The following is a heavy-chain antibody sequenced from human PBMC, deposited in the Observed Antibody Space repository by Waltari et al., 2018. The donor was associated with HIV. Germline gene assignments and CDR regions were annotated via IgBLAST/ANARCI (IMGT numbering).Heavy chain of an antibody. CDR1: GYTFRDYG. CDR2: ISGLSEERR. V-gene: IGHV1-18*01. Sequence: QIHLVQSGAEVKKPGASVKVSCKASGYTFRDYGISWVRQAPGQGLEWMGWISGLSEERRNYAQKFQGRVTLSTDTSTTTAYMEPRSLRSDDTAIYYCARGSLLRNWLDPWGQGTLVTVSS. CDR3: ARGSLLRNWLDP. D-gene: IGHD3-22*01. J-gene: IGHJ5*02.